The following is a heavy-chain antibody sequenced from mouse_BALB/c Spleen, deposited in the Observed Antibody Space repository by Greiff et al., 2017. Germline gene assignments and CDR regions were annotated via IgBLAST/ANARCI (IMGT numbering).Heavy chain of an antibody. J-gene: IGHJ3*01. D-gene: IGHD2-1*01. V-gene: IGHV3-2*02. Sequence: VQLQQSGPGLVKPSQSLSLTCTVTGYSITSDYAWNWIRQFPGNKLEWMGYISYSGSTSYNPSLKSRISITRDTSKNQFFLQLNSVTTEDTATYYCARSGNYPFAYWGQGTLVTVSA. CDR1: GYSITSDYA. CDR3: ARSGNYPFAY. CDR2: ISYSGST.